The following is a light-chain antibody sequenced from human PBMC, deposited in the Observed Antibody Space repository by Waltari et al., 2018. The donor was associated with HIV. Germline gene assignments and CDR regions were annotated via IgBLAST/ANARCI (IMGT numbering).Light chain of an antibody. J-gene: IGLJ1*01. Sequence: SYKVPQSHSASVSPVQTATTTCSGAELGVNNVCWYQQKPGQSPVLVIYQHTKRPPGIPERFSGSNSGTTATLTISGTQAMDEADYYCQAWDNSALWVFGSGTKVTVL. CDR3: QAWDNSALWV. CDR2: QHT. V-gene: IGLV3-1*01. CDR1: ELGVNN.